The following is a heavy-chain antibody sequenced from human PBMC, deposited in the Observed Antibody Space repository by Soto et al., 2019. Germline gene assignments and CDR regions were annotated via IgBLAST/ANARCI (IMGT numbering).Heavy chain of an antibody. D-gene: IGHD3-3*01. CDR3: ARIMPPSLFIRFLEWPGLDNWFDP. Sequence: SGPTLVNPTETLTLTCTVSGFSLSNARMGVSWIRQPPGKALEWLAHIFSNDEKSYSTSLKSRLTISKDTSKSQVVLTMTNMDPVDTATYYCARIMPPSLFIRFLEWPGLDNWFDPWGQGTLVTVSS. J-gene: IGHJ5*02. V-gene: IGHV2-26*01. CDR1: GFSLSNARMG. CDR2: IFSNDEK.